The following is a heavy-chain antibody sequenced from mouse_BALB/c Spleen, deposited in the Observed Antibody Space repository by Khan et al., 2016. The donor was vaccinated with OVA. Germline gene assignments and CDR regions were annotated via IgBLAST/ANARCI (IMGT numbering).Heavy chain of an antibody. CDR2: ISSGSTYT. J-gene: IGHJ1*01. V-gene: IGHV5-6-4*01. CDR1: GSSFTSYT. CDR3: TRDGNSAHWYLDV. Sequence: EVELVESGGDLVRPGGSLKLSCAASGSSFTSYTMSLVRQTPGKWLEWVAPISSGSTYTYYPDSVKGRSTISIANAKNTLYLQLSRLKSEDTAMFYCTRDGNSAHWYLDVWGAGTSVTVSS. D-gene: IGHD2-1*01.